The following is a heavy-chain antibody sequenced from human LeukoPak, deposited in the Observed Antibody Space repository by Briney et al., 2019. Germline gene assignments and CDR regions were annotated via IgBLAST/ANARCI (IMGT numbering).Heavy chain of an antibody. D-gene: IGHD2-15*01. Sequence: PGGSLRLSCAASGFTLSSSAMNWVRQAPGKGLEWVSSINNVGSHIYYAGSVKGRFTISRDNTKNSLYLQMNSLRAEDTAVYYCARVPDIVVLNWYFDVWGRGTLVTVSS. CDR3: ARVPDIVVLNWYFDV. CDR1: GFTLSSSA. CDR2: INNVGSHI. V-gene: IGHV3-21*01. J-gene: IGHJ2*01.